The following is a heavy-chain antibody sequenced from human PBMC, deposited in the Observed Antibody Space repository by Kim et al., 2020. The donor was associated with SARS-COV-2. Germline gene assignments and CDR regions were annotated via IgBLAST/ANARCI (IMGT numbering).Heavy chain of an antibody. J-gene: IGHJ6*02. CDR3: AKDYSGYEDYYYGMDV. V-gene: IGHV3-30*02. D-gene: IGHD5-12*01. Sequence: SVKGRFTVSRDNSKNTLYLQMNSLRAEDTAVYYCAKDYSGYEDYYYGMDVWGQGTTVTVSS.